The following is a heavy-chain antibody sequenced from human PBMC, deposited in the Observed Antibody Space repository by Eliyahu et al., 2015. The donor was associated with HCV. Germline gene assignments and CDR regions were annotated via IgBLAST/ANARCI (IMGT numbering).Heavy chain of an antibody. D-gene: IGHD4-23*01. CDR1: GFTVSSNY. V-gene: IGHV3-53*02. J-gene: IGHJ4*02. Sequence: EVQLVETGGGLIQTGXSLRLSCAASGFTVSSNYXSWVRQAPGKGLEWVSVIXSGGSTYYADSVKGRFTISRDNSKNTLDLQMSSLRADDTAVYYCASRDRAYGGGTEYWGQGTLVTVSS. CDR2: IXSGGST. CDR3: ASRDRAYGGGTEY.